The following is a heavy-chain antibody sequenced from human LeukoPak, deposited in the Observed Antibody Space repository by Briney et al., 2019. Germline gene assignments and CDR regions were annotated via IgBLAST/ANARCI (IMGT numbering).Heavy chain of an antibody. V-gene: IGHV4-34*01. CDR1: GGSFSGYF. J-gene: IGHJ4*02. CDR2: INHSGST. Sequence: SETLSLTCAVYGGSFSGYFWSWIRQPPGKGLEWIGEINHSGSTNYNPSLKSRVTISVDTSKNQFPLKLSSVTAADTAVYYCASGPTAGGDYWGQGTLVTVSS. CDR3: ASGPTAGGDY. D-gene: IGHD6-13*01.